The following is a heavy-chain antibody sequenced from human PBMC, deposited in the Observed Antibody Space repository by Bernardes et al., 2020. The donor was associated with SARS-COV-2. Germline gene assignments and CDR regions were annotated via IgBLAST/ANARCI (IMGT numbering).Heavy chain of an antibody. CDR3: ASDDSSRNPVLTCDN. J-gene: IGHJ4*02. CDR2: IDTSGSSV. V-gene: IGHV3-48*04. Sequence: GSLRLSCVVSGFTFSSYAMTWVRQAPGKGLEWVSYIDTSGSSVYYADSVKGRFTISRDNAKNSLYLQMNSLRAEDTAVYYCASDDSSRNPVLTCDNWGQGTLVTVSS. D-gene: IGHD3-22*01. CDR1: GFTFSSYA.